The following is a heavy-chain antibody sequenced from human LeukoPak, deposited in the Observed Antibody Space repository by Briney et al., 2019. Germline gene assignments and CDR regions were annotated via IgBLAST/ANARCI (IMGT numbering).Heavy chain of an antibody. D-gene: IGHD2-2*01. V-gene: IGHV4-39*01. Sequence: PSETLSLTCNVSGGSVSRSSYYWGWIRQPPGKGLEWIGSVFHSGYTYYNPSLKTRITMSGDTSNNQLSLRLSSVTAADTAVYYCATRGSTSHTYFDYWGQGTLVTVSS. J-gene: IGHJ4*02. CDR3: ATRGSTSHTYFDY. CDR2: VFHSGYT. CDR1: GGSVSRSSYY.